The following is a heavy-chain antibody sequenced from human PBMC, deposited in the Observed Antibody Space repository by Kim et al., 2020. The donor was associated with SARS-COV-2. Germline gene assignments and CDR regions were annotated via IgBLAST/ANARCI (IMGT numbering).Heavy chain of an antibody. Sequence: SSGSTIYYADSVKGRFTISRDNAKNSLYLQMNSLRAEDTAVYYCARGPLDYWGQGTLVTVSS. V-gene: IGHV3-48*03. CDR2: SSGSTI. J-gene: IGHJ4*02. CDR3: ARGPLDY.